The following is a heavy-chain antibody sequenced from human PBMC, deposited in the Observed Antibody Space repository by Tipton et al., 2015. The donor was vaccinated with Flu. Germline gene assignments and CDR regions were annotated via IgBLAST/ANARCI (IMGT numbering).Heavy chain of an antibody. D-gene: IGHD1-14*01. CDR1: GGSISSSSYN. CDR2: IYYSGST. CDR3: ASTSNYGRRIEPDFDS. J-gene: IGHJ4*02. Sequence: LRLSCTDSGGSISSSSYNWGWIRQPPGKGLEWIGSIYYSGSTYYNPSLKNRVTISVDTSKNQFSLKLTSVTAADTAMYYCASTSNYGRRIEPDFDSWGQGTPVTVSS. V-gene: IGHV4-39*07.